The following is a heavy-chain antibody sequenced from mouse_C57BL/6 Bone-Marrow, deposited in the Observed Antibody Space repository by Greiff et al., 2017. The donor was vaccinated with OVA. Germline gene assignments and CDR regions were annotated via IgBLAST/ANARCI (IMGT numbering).Heavy chain of an antibody. D-gene: IGHD2-1*01. CDR2: ISSGGSYT. Sequence: VQLKESGGDLVKPGGSLKLSCAASGFTFSSYGMSWVRQTPDKRLEWVATISSGGSYTYYPDSVKGRFTISRDNAKNTLYLQMSSLKSEDTAMYYCASPIYYGNYLAWFAYWGQGTLVTVSA. V-gene: IGHV5-6*01. CDR3: ASPIYYGNYLAWFAY. J-gene: IGHJ3*01. CDR1: GFTFSSYG.